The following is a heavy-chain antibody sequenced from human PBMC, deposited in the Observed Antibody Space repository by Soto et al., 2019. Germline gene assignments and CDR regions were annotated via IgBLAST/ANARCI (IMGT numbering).Heavy chain of an antibody. D-gene: IGHD2-21*02. Sequence: QVQLVQSGAEVKKPGASVKVSCKASGYTFTSYGISWARQAPGQGLEWMGWISAYNGNTNYAQKLQGRVTMTTDTATSTAYMVLRSLRSDDTAVYYCARGRGGAGVTAILWLFDSWGQRTMVTVSS. V-gene: IGHV1-18*04. J-gene: IGHJ4*02. CDR3: ARGRGGAGVTAILWLFDS. CDR2: ISAYNGNT. CDR1: GYTFTSYG.